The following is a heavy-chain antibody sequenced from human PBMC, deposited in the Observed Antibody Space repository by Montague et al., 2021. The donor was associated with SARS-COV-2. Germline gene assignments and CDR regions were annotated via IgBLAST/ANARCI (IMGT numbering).Heavy chain of an antibody. Sequence: SLRLSCAASGFTFSSYGMHWVHQAPGKGLEWVAVIWYDGSNKYYADSVKGRFTISRDNSKNTLYLQMNSLRAEDTAVYYCARDLAPYYYDSSGPELVDVWGQGTTVTVSS. CDR2: IWYDGSNK. J-gene: IGHJ6*02. CDR3: ARDLAPYYYDSSGPELVDV. CDR1: GFTFSSYG. V-gene: IGHV3-33*01. D-gene: IGHD3-22*01.